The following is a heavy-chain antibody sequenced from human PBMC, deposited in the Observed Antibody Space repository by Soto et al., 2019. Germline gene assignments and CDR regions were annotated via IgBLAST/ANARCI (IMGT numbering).Heavy chain of an antibody. CDR3: ARMKPRYYYMDV. V-gene: IGHV4-59*01. CDR1: GGSISSYY. CDR2: IYYSGST. J-gene: IGHJ6*03. Sequence: SETLSLTCTVSGGSISSYYWSWIRQPPGKGLEWTGYIYYSGSTNYNPSLKSRVTISVDTSKNQFSLKLSSVTAADTAVYYCARMKPRYYYMDVWGKGTTVTVSS.